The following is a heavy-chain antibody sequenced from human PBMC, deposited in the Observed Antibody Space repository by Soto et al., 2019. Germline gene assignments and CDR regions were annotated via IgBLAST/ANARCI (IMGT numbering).Heavy chain of an antibody. CDR1: GGTFSSYA. V-gene: IGHV1-69*06. CDR2: IIPIFGTA. Sequence: QVQLVQSGAEVKKPGSSVKVSCKASGGTFSSYAISWVRQAPGQGLEWMGGIIPIFGTANYAQKFQGRVRITADKSTSTAYMELSSLRSEDTAVYYCARDGYSYGYGSYGMDVWGQGTTVTVSS. CDR3: ARDGYSYGYGSYGMDV. J-gene: IGHJ6*02. D-gene: IGHD5-18*01.